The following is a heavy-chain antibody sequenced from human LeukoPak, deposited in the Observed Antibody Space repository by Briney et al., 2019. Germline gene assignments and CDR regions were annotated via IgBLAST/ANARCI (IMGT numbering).Heavy chain of an antibody. CDR1: GYSISSGYY. CDR2: IYHSGST. D-gene: IGHD1-1*01. Sequence: SETLSLTCTVSGYSISSGYYWGWIRQPPGKGLEWIGRIYHSGSTYYNPSLKSRVTISVDTSKNQFSLKLSSVTAADTAVYYCARDEGYTTGFDRDYWGQGTLVTVSS. CDR3: ARDEGYTTGFDRDY. V-gene: IGHV4-38-2*02. J-gene: IGHJ4*02.